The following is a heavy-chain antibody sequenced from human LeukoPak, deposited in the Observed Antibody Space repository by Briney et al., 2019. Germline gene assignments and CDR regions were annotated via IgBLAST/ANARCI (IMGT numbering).Heavy chain of an antibody. D-gene: IGHD1-26*01. Sequence: SETLSLTCTVSGGSISSSSYYWGWIRQPPGKGLEWIGSIYYSGSTYYNPSLKSRVTISVDTSKNQFSLKLSSVTAADTAVYYCARHSGLSGSYGYWGQGTLVTVSS. V-gene: IGHV4-39*01. CDR2: IYYSGST. CDR3: ARHSGLSGSYGY. CDR1: GGSISSSSYY. J-gene: IGHJ4*02.